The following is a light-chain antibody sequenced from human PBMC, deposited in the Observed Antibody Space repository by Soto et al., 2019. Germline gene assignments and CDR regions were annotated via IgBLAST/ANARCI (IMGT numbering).Light chain of an antibody. Sequence: EIVLTQSPGTLSLSPGERATLSCRASQRVSSSYLAWYQQTPGQAPRLLIYCASSRATGIPDRFSASGSGTDFTLTISRLEPEDFAVYYCQQYGSSPYTFGQGTRLEIK. J-gene: IGKJ2*01. CDR2: CAS. CDR1: QRVSSSY. CDR3: QQYGSSPYT. V-gene: IGKV3-20*01.